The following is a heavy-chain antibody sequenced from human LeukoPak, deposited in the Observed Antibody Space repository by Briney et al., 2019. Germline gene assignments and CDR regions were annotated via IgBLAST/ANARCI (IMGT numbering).Heavy chain of an antibody. CDR3: ARGMGGYGGYDY. CDR2: IKQDGSEK. Sequence: PGGSLRLSCAVSGFTFSNYWMSWVRQAPGKGLEWVANIKQDGSEKYYVDSVKGRFTISRENAKNSLYLQMNSLRAEDTAVYYCARGMGGYGGYDYWGQGTLVTVSS. CDR1: GFTFSNYW. D-gene: IGHD5-12*01. V-gene: IGHV3-7*01. J-gene: IGHJ4*02.